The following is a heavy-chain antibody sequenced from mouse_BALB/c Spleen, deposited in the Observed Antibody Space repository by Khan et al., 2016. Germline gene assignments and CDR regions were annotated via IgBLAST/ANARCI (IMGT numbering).Heavy chain of an antibody. Sequence: QIQLVQSGPELKKPGKTVKISCKASGYTFTNYGMNWVKQAPGKGLKWMGWINTYSGESTYADDFKGRFAFSLETSANTAYLQINNLHTEDTATYFCARYRDYYGSSRYFDVWGAGTTVTVSS. V-gene: IGHV9-3-1*01. CDR3: ARYRDYYGSSRYFDV. CDR1: GYTFTNYG. CDR2: INTYSGES. J-gene: IGHJ1*01. D-gene: IGHD1-1*01.